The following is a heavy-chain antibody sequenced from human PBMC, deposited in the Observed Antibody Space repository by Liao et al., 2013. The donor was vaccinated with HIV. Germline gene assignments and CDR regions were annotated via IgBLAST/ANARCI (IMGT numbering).Heavy chain of an antibody. CDR3: ARGTLGPYDFWSGPTRLRLFDY. Sequence: QVQLQQWGAGLLKPSETLSLTCAVYGGSFSDYYWHWIRQPPGKGLEWIGAINHSGSTNYNPSLKSRVTISVDTSKNQFSLKLNSVTAADTAMYYCARGTLGPYDFWSGPTRLRLFDYWGQGTLLTVSS. D-gene: IGHD3-3*01. V-gene: IGHV4-34*01. CDR1: GGSFSDYY. J-gene: IGHJ4*02. CDR2: INHSGST.